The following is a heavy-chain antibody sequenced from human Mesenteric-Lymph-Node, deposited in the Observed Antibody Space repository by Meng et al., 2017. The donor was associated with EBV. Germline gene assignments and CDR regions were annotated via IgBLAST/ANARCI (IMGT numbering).Heavy chain of an antibody. J-gene: IGHJ4*02. D-gene: IGHD3-16*01. V-gene: IGHV1-24*01. Sequence: VRLVQSGAEVKKPGASVRVSCKVSGYPLSELSMHWVRQAPGKGLEWMGRFDPEDGETIRAQRFQGRVTMTTDTSTDTAYIDLSGLRSEDTALYYCSTIIITSGGVTTAHWGQGTLVTVFS. CDR3: STIIITSGGVTTAH. CDR2: FDPEDGET. CDR1: GYPLSELS.